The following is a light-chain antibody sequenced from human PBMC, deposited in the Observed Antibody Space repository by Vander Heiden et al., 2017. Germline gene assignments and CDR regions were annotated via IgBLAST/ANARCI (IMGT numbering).Light chain of an antibody. CDR2: NSS. Sequence: QSVLTQPPSASGTPGQRVTISCSGSTSNIGGNTVHWYQHLPGAAPKRLIYNSSQRPSGVPDRFSGSKSGTSASLPISGLQSEDEADYYCSTWDDSLNIWVFGGGTKVTVL. CDR1: TSNIGGNT. J-gene: IGLJ3*02. V-gene: IGLV1-44*01. CDR3: STWDDSLNIWV.